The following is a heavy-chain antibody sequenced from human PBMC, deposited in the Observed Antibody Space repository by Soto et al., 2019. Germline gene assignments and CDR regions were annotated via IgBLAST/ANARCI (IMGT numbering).Heavy chain of an antibody. V-gene: IGHV3-23*01. D-gene: IGHD3-3*01. Sequence: GGSLRLSCAASGFTFSNYVMSWVRQAPGKGLEWVSAISGSGGSTYYAGSVKGRFTISRDNSKNTLYLQMNSLRAEGTAVYYCTRHSGYDFWSGYLYWGQGTLVTSPQ. CDR2: ISGSGGST. CDR3: TRHSGYDFWSGYLY. J-gene: IGHJ4*02. CDR1: GFTFSNYV.